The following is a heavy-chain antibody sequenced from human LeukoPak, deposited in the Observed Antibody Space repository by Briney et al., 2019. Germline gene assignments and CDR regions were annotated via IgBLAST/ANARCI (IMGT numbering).Heavy chain of an antibody. V-gene: IGHV3-30-3*01. CDR1: GFTFSSYA. Sequence: PGGSLRLSCAASGFTFSSYAMHWVRQAPGKGLEWVAVISYDGSNKYYADSVKGRFTISRDNSKNTLYLQMNSLRAEDTAVYYCARDDSQWLDPRYYYGMDVWGQGTTVTVSS. CDR3: ARDDSQWLDPRYYYGMDV. CDR2: ISYDGSNK. D-gene: IGHD6-19*01. J-gene: IGHJ6*02.